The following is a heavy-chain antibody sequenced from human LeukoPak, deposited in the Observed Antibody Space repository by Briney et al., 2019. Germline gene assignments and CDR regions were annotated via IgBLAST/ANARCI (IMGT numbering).Heavy chain of an antibody. CDR3: ARATSVIAASLYYFDY. Sequence: GGSLRLSCAASGFTFSSYEMNWVRQAPGKGLEWVSHISSSGSTIYYADSVKGRFTISRDNARNSLYLEMNSLRAEDTAVYYCARATSVIAASLYYFDYWGQGTLVTVSS. CDR1: GFTFSSYE. D-gene: IGHD2-15*01. J-gene: IGHJ4*02. CDR2: ISSSGSTI. V-gene: IGHV3-48*03.